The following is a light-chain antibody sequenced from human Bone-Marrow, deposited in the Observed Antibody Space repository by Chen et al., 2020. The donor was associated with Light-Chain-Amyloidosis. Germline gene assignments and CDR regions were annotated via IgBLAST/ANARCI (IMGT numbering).Light chain of an antibody. Sequence: DIQMTQSPSTLSASAGDRVAIKCRASQSISMWLAWYQQKPGKAPKLLIQKASDLENGVPSRFSGSGSGTEFTLTISSVQPDDFVIYFCQQYHAYPYTFGQGTKL. CDR3: QQYHAYPYT. V-gene: IGKV1-5*03. CDR2: KAS. CDR1: QSISMW. J-gene: IGKJ2*01.